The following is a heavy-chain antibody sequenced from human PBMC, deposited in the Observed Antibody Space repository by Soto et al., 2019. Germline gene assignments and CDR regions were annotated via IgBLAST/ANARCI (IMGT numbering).Heavy chain of an antibody. D-gene: IGHD2-2*01. V-gene: IGHV3-21*01. CDR1: GFAFSNYG. CDR2: ISKSDYT. J-gene: IGHJ4*02. Sequence: KAGVSLRLSCTVSGFAFSNYGINWVRQAPGKGLEWVSSISKSDYTYYSDSVKGRFTISRDNAKNSVSLQMNTLRVEDTAVYYCAREDSIIIPAVSDFWGQGTLVTVSS. CDR3: AREDSIIIPAVSDF.